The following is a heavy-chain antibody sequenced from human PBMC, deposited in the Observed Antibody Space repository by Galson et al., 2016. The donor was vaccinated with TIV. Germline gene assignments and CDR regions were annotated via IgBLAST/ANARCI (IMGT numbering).Heavy chain of an antibody. CDR3: ARERRFCGNECYLYYYFGMDV. CDR2: ISSGGVT. D-gene: IGHD2-21*01. Sequence: SLRLSCAASGFTVSDNYMTWVRQAPGKGLEWVSLISSGGVTSYADSVKGRFTISRDKSKNTLYLQMNSLRLEDTALYFCARERRFCGNECYLYYYFGMDVWGQGTSVTVSS. V-gene: IGHV3-66*02. CDR1: GFTVSDNY. J-gene: IGHJ6*02.